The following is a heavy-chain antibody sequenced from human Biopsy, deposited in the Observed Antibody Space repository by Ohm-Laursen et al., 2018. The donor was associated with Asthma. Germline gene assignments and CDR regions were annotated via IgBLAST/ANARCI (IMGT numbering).Heavy chain of an antibody. V-gene: IGHV3-9*01. CDR3: AKVRSDWVITESFDY. D-gene: IGHD3-22*01. CDR1: GFTFDEYT. CDR2: ISWNIATI. J-gene: IGHJ4*02. Sequence: SLRLSCSASGFTFDEYTMHWFRQAPGKGLEWVSGISWNIATIGYADSVEGRFTIPRDNAKNSVFLHMDSLRPEDTAFYYCAKVRSDWVITESFDYWGQGVLVTVSS.